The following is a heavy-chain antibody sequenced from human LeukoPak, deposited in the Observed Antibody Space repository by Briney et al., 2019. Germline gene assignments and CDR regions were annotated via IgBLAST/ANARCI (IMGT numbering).Heavy chain of an antibody. CDR3: ATRGVGTTYY. J-gene: IGHJ4*02. CDR1: GFTVSSNY. Sequence: GGSLRLSCAPSGFTVSSNYMSWVRQAPGKGLEWVSVIYSGGDTFYADSVKGRFTISRDNSKNTLYLQMNSLRAEDTAVYFCATRGVGTTYYWGQGTLVTVSS. CDR2: IYSGGDT. V-gene: IGHV3-53*01. D-gene: IGHD1/OR15-1a*01.